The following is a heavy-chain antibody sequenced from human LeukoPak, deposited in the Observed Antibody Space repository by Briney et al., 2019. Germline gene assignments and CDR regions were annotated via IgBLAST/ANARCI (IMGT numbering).Heavy chain of an antibody. CDR1: GGSISTYY. Sequence: SETLSLTCTVSGGSISTYYWSWIRQTPGKGLEWIGYISYSASTNFNPSLKSRVTISLDTSKKQISLRLTSVTAADTAVYYCARLDNSGYYFHDYWGQGTLVTVSS. V-gene: IGHV4-59*08. D-gene: IGHD3-22*01. J-gene: IGHJ4*02. CDR3: ARLDNSGYYFHDY. CDR2: ISYSAST.